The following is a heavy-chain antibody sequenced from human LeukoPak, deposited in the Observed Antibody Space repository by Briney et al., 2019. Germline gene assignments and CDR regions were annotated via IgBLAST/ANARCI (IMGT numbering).Heavy chain of an antibody. D-gene: IGHD4-11*01. CDR1: GGSISRSGYF. CDR3: ARHATVTTGYFQN. CDR2: IHYSGNT. Sequence: SETLSLTCTVSGGSISRSGYFWGWIRQPPGKEVEWIGSIHYSGNTYDNPSLKSRITISIDTSRNQFSLKVSSVTAADTAVYYCARHATVTTGYFQNWGQGTLVTVSS. V-gene: IGHV4-39*01. J-gene: IGHJ1*01.